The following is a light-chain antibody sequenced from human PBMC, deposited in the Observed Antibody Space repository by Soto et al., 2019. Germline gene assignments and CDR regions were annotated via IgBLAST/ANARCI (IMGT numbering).Light chain of an antibody. CDR3: CSYASTSTRV. Sequence: QSVLTQPASVSGSPGQSITISCAGTSSDVGGYNSVSWYQQHPGEAPKLMIYDVSYRPSGVSSRFSGPKSGNTASLTIANLQAGDEADYYCCSYASTSTRVFGGGTQLTVL. V-gene: IGLV2-14*03. CDR2: DVS. CDR1: SSDVGGYNS. J-gene: IGLJ2*01.